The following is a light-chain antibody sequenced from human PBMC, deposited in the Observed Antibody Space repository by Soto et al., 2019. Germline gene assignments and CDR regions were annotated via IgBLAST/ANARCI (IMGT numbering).Light chain of an antibody. CDR1: SSDVGAYNF. V-gene: IGLV2-14*01. J-gene: IGLJ1*01. CDR3: ASLTTTSFV. Sequence: QSVLTQPASVSGSPGQSITISCTGTSSDVGAYNFVSWYQHHPDKAPKLMISEVSNRPSGVSDRFSGSKSGNTVSLTISGLQAEDEADYYCASLTTTSFVFGTGTKVTVL. CDR2: EVS.